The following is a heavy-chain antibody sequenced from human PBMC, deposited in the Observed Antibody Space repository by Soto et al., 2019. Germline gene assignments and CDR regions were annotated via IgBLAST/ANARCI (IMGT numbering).Heavy chain of an antibody. V-gene: IGHV1-18*01. Sequence: QVQLVQSGDEVKKPGASVKVSCKASGYIFVNYGIAWVRQAPGQGLEWMGWNSPYTGNTHSATKIQGRLTMTTDTSTSTGYMDLGSLTSDDTAVYYCVMVDNYVTPTPQDVWGQGTTVTVSS. J-gene: IGHJ6*02. CDR2: NSPYTGNT. CDR1: GYIFVNYG. CDR3: VMVDNYVTPTPQDV. D-gene: IGHD3-16*01.